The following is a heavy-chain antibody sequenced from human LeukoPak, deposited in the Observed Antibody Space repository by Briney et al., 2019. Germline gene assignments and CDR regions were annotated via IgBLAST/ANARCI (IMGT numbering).Heavy chain of an antibody. CDR2: ISGSGGST. CDR3: AKDYYYDSSYFYYFDY. V-gene: IGHV3-23*01. CDR1: GFTFSSYA. J-gene: IGHJ4*02. Sequence: GGSLRLSCAASGFTFSSYAMSWVRQAPGKGLEWVSAISGSGGSTYYADSVKGRFTISRDSSKNTLYLQMNSLRAEDTAAYYCAKDYYYDSSYFYYFDYWGQGTLVTVSS. D-gene: IGHD3-22*01.